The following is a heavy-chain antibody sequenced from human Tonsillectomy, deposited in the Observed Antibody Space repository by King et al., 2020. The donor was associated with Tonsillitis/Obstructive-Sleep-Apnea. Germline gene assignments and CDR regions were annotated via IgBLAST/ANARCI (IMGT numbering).Heavy chain of an antibody. CDR2: IYYSGST. Sequence: QLQESGPGLVKPSETLSLTCTVSGGSISSYYWSWIRQPPGKGLEWIGYIYYSGSTNYNPSLKSRVTISVDTSKNQFSLKLSSVTAADTAVYYCARVDDYGDYVASNWFDPWSQGTLVTVSS. V-gene: IGHV4-59*01. CDR3: ARVDDYGDYVASNWFDP. J-gene: IGHJ5*02. D-gene: IGHD4-17*01. CDR1: GGSISSYY.